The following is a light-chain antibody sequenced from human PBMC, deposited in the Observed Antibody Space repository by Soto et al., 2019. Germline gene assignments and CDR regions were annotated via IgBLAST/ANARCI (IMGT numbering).Light chain of an antibody. CDR2: GAS. Sequence: DIQMAQSPSSLSASIGDRVTITCRASQGISEYLAWYQQRPGNAPNLLIYGASILQSGVPSRFSGSGSGTHFTLTISSRQPEDVATYYCHSYNSIPRTFGQGTTAEIK. J-gene: IGKJ1*01. CDR3: HSYNSIPRT. CDR1: QGISEY. V-gene: IGKV1-27*01.